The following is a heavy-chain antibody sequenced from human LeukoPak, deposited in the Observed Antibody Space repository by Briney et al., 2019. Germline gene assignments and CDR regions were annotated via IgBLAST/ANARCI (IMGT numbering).Heavy chain of an antibody. V-gene: IGHV3-33*01. CDR2: IWNDGSYK. D-gene: IGHD5-24*01. CDR3: ARGGLHDYGDY. Sequence: GGSLRLSCAASGFTFTTYGIHWVRQAPGKGLEWVAVIWNDGSYKHYADSVKGRFTISRDDSKNTIYLQMNSLRAEDTAVYYCARGGLHDYGDYWGQGTLVTVSS. CDR1: GFTFTTYG. J-gene: IGHJ4*02.